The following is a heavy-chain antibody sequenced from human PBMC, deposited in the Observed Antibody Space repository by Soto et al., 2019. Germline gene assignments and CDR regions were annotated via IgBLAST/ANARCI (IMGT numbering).Heavy chain of an antibody. J-gene: IGHJ3*02. V-gene: IGHV3-23*01. D-gene: IGHD1-20*01. CDR3: VKDRMPHNSVWDPVDI. CDR1: GFTFNIIA. CDR2: IGGGDRDR. Sequence: EVQLLESGGGLVQPGGSLRLSCAASGFTFNIIAMSWVRQAPGKGLEWVSGIGGGDRDRYYADSVKGRFTISRDNSKNTVFLQMNSLRVEDTAIYYCVKDRMPHNSVWDPVDIWGQGTMVTVSS.